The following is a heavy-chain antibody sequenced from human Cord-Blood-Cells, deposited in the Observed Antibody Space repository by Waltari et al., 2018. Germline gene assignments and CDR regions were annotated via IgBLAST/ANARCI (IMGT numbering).Heavy chain of an antibody. CDR2: INHSGSN. V-gene: IGHV4-34*01. D-gene: IGHD6-13*01. CDR1: GGSFSGYY. CDR3: ARGPFRSSWYNPDFDY. Sequence: QVQLQQWGAGLLKPSETLSLTCAVYGGSFSGYYWSWIRQPPGKGLEWIGEINHSGSNNYHPSLKSRVTISVDTSKNQFSLKLSSVTAADTAVYYCARGPFRSSWYNPDFDYWGQGTLVTVSS. J-gene: IGHJ4*02.